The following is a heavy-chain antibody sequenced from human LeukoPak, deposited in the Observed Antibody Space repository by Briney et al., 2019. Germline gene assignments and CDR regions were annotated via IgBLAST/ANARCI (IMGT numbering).Heavy chain of an antibody. D-gene: IGHD1-26*01. CDR2: INPDSGGT. J-gene: IGHJ4*02. CDR3: ARELGATTRFDY. Sequence: ASLKVSCKASGYTFTGYYIHWVRQAPGQGLEWMGRINPDSGGTDYAQKFQGRVTMTRDTSISSAYMELSRLRSDDTAVYYCARELGATTRFDYWGQGTLVTVSS. CDR1: GYTFTGYY. V-gene: IGHV1-2*06.